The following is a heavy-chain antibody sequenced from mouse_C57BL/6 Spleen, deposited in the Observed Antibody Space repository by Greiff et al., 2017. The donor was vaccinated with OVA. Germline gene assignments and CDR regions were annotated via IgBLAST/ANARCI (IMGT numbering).Heavy chain of an antibody. CDR1: GFTFSSYA. CDR3: ARDGGTVVAYYAMDY. CDR2: ISDGGSYT. Sequence: EVKLMESGGGLVKPGGSLKLSCAASGFTFSSYAMSWVRQTPEKRLEWVATISDGGSYTYYPDNVKGRFTISRDNAKNNLYLQMSHLKSEDTAMYYCARDGGTVVAYYAMDYWGQGTSVTVSS. V-gene: IGHV5-4*01. J-gene: IGHJ4*01. D-gene: IGHD1-1*01.